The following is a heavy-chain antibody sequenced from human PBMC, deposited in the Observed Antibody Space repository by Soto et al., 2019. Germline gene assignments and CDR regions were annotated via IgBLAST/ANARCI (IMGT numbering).Heavy chain of an antibody. D-gene: IGHD3-22*01. V-gene: IGHV1-18*01. CDR3: ARDRRGDSSGYYLY. Sequence: QVQLVQSEVEVKKPGASMKVSCKASGYTFTNYGISWVRQAPGQGLEWMGWITAYNGNTDYAQRLQGRVTMTTDTSTSTAYMELRSLGSDDTAVYYCARDRRGDSSGYYLYWGQGTLVTVSS. J-gene: IGHJ4*02. CDR2: ITAYNGNT. CDR1: GYTFTNYG.